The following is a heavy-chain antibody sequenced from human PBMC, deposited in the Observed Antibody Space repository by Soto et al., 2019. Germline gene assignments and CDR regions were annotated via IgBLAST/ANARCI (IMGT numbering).Heavy chain of an antibody. V-gene: IGHV1-18*01. J-gene: IGHJ4*02. Sequence: GPEAKKPGASVKVSCKASGYTFATSTISWLRQAPGQGPEWMGWIKAYSGNTNYAQKLQGRLTMTTDTSTSTAYMELRSLTTDDTAIYYCAIADDGDDAYWGQGTLVTVSS. D-gene: IGHD4-17*01. CDR2: IKAYSGNT. CDR3: AIADDGDDAY. CDR1: GYTFATST.